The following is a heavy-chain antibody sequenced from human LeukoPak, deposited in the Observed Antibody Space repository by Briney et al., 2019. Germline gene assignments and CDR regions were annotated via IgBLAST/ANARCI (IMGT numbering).Heavy chain of an antibody. D-gene: IGHD3-9*01. V-gene: IGHV1-8*01. CDR1: GYTFTSYD. Sequence: ASVKVSCKASGYTFTSYDINWVRQATGQGLEWMGWMNPNSGNTGYAQKFQGRVTMTRNTSISTAYMELSSLRSEDTAVYYCARSLPYYDILTGYYPGNYYYYGMDVWGQGTTVTVSS. CDR3: ARSLPYYDILTGYYPGNYYYYGMDV. J-gene: IGHJ6*02. CDR2: MNPNSGNT.